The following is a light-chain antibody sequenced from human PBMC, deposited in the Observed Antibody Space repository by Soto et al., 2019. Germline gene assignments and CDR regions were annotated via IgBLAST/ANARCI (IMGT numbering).Light chain of an antibody. Sequence: EIVMTQSPVTLSVSPGERATLSCRASQSVDSNLAWYQQKPGQAPRLLIYGASTRATGIPARFSGSGSGTDYTLTISSLQSEDFALYYCQQYNNWPPWTFGQGTKVEI. CDR3: QQYNNWPPWT. CDR2: GAS. J-gene: IGKJ1*01. V-gene: IGKV3-15*01. CDR1: QSVDSN.